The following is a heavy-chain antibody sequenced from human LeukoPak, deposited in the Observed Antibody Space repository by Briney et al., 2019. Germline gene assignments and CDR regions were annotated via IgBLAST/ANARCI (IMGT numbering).Heavy chain of an antibody. CDR1: GFTFSSYA. CDR2: ISGSGGST. V-gene: IGHV3-23*01. Sequence: GGSLRLSCAASGFTFSSYAMSWVRQAPGKGLEWVSAISGSGGSTYYADSVKGRFTISRDNSKNTLYLQMNSLRAEDTAIYYCAKDRRGPAAGTWYFESWGQGNLVTVSS. D-gene: IGHD6-13*01. CDR3: AKDRRGPAAGTWYFES. J-gene: IGHJ4*02.